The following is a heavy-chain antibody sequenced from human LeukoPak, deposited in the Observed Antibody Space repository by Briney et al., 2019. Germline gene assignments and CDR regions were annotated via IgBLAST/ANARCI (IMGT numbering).Heavy chain of an antibody. J-gene: IGHJ4*02. D-gene: IGHD1-20*01. CDR3: ARAYNWNYVDY. CDR1: GFTFSSYG. CDR2: IWYDGSNK. Sequence: GGSLRLSCAASGFTFSSYGMHWVRQAPGKGLEWVADIWYDGSNKYYADSVKGRFTISRDNSKNTLYLQMNSLRAEDTAVYYCARAYNWNYVDYWGQGTLVTVSS. V-gene: IGHV3-33*01.